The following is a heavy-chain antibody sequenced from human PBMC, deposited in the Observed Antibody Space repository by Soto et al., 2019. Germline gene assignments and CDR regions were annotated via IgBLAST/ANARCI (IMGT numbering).Heavy chain of an antibody. CDR3: ARDHPGYGMDV. D-gene: IGHD7-27*01. CDR1: GGSISSGGYY. J-gene: IGHJ6*02. V-gene: IGHV4-31*03. Sequence: QVQLQESGPGLVKPSQTLSLTCTVSGGSISSGGYYWSWIRQHPGKGLEWIGYIYYSGSTYYNPSLTSRVTLSVDPSKNQFSLKLSSVTAADTAVYYCARDHPGYGMDVWGQGTTVTVSS. CDR2: IYYSGST.